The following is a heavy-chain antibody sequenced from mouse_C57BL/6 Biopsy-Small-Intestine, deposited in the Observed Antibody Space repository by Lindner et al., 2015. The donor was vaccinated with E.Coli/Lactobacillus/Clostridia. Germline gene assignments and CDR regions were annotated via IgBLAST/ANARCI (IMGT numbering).Heavy chain of an antibody. Sequence: VQLQESGTELVRPGTSVKMSCKAAGYTFTNYWIGWVKQRPGHGLEWIGDVYPGGGYTNYYEKFKGKATLTADTSSSTAYMQLSSLTSEDSAIYYCARRGMGLRGDYWGQGTTLTVSS. CDR3: ARRGMGLRGDY. V-gene: IGHV1-63*02. J-gene: IGHJ2*01. CDR2: VYPGGGYT. CDR1: GYTFTNYW. D-gene: IGHD2-2*01.